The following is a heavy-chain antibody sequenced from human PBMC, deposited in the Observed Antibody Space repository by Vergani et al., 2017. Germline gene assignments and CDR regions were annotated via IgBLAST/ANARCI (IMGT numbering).Heavy chain of an antibody. CDR2: IIPIFGTA. J-gene: IGHJ6*02. CDR3: AIDLVGGSYRYYYYYGMDV. Sequence: QVQLVQSGAEVKKPGSSVKVSCKASGGTFSSYAISWVRQAPGQGLEWMGGIIPIFGTANYAQKFQGRVTITADESTSTAYMELSSLRSEDTAVYYCAIDLVGGSYRYYYYYGMDVWGQGTTVTVSS. D-gene: IGHD1-26*01. CDR1: GGTFSSYA. V-gene: IGHV1-69*13.